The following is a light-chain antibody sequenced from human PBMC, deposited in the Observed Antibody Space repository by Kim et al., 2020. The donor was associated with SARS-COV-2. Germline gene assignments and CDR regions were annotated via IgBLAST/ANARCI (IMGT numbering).Light chain of an antibody. CDR3: QKYNTAPWT. Sequence: ASVGYRVTITCRASRGIHNYLAWYQQKPGKVPKLLIYAASTLHSGVPSRFSGSGSGTDFTLIISSLQPEDVATYYCQKYNTAPWTFGQGTKVDIK. CDR2: AAS. J-gene: IGKJ1*01. V-gene: IGKV1-27*01. CDR1: RGIHNY.